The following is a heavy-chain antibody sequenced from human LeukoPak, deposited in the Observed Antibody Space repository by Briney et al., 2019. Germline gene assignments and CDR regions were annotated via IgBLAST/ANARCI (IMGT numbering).Heavy chain of an antibody. CDR3: ARDWSFPRYCSSTSCPNWFDP. V-gene: IGHV1-69*05. CDR2: IIPIFGTA. J-gene: IGHJ5*02. CDR1: GGTFSSYA. D-gene: IGHD2-2*01. Sequence: SVKVSCKDSGGTFSSYAISWVRQAPGQGLEWMGGIIPIFGTANYAQKFQGRVTITTDESTSTAYMELSSLRSEDTAVYYCARDWSFPRYCSSTSCPNWFDPWGQGTLVTVSS.